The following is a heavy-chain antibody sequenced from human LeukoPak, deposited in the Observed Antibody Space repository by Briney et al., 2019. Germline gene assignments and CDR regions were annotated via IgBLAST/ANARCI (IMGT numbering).Heavy chain of an antibody. Sequence: PGGSLRLSCAASGFTFSTYALTWVRQAPGKELEWVSTISGSGGSICYADSVKGRFTISRDNSKNTLYLQMNSLRAEDTAVYYCAKASILTGLYYFDYWGQGTLVTVSS. CDR2: ISGSGGSI. CDR3: AKASILTGLYYFDY. J-gene: IGHJ4*02. V-gene: IGHV3-23*01. CDR1: GFTFSTYA. D-gene: IGHD3-9*01.